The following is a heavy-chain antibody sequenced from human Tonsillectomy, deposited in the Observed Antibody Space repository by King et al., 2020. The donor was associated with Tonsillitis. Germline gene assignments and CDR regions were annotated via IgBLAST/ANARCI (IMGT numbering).Heavy chain of an antibody. CDR3: ARVGNPYWYFDL. CDR2: IYYSGST. CDR1: GGSISSYY. Sequence: VQLQESGPGLVEPSETLSLTCTVSGGSISSYYWNWIRQPPGQGLEWVGFIYYSGSTNYSPSLKSRVTISVDTSKNPFSLRLSSVTAADTAVYYCARVGNPYWYFDLWGRGTLVTVSS. J-gene: IGHJ2*01. V-gene: IGHV4-59*01. D-gene: IGHD4-23*01.